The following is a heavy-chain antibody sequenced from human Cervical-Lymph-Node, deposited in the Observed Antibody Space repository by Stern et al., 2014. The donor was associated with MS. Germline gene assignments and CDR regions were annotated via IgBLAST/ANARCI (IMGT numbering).Heavy chain of an antibody. D-gene: IGHD5-24*01. J-gene: IGHJ4*02. Sequence: VQLVQSGAEAKKPGESLKMSCKASGYTFINYWIGWVRQTPGKGLEWMGIVYCGDSDTRYSPSFPGQVTISADKSTHTAYMEWTSLKASDTAIYYCARSDGYSSSNGLDYWGQGTLLTVSS. CDR1: GYTFINYW. CDR3: ARSDGYSSSNGLDY. CDR2: VYCGDSDT. V-gene: IGHV5-51*01.